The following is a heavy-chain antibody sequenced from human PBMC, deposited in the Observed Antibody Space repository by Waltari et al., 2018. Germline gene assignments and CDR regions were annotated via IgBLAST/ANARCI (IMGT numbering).Heavy chain of an antibody. CDR1: GYSFTSYW. Sequence: EVQLVQSRAEVKKPGESLKISCKGSGYSFTSYWIGWVRQMPGKGLEWMGIIYPGDSDTRYSPSFHGQVTISADKSSSTAYLQWSSLKASDTAMYYCARGDADYSNYYYYGMDVWGQGTTVTVSS. J-gene: IGHJ6*02. V-gene: IGHV5-51*01. CDR2: IYPGDSDT. CDR3: ARGDADYSNYYYYGMDV. D-gene: IGHD4-4*01.